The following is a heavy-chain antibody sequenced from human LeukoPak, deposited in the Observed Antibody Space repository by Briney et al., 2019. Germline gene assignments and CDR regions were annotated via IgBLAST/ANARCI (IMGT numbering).Heavy chain of an antibody. Sequence: PSETLSLTCTVSGGSISSYYWSWIRQPAGKGLEWIGRIYTSGSTNYNPSLKSRVTMSVDTSKNQFSPKLSSVTAADTAVYYCVISSGYYTYDSWGQGTLVTVSS. CDR3: VISSGYYTYDS. CDR1: GGSISSYY. V-gene: IGHV4-4*07. D-gene: IGHD3-22*01. J-gene: IGHJ4*02. CDR2: IYTSGST.